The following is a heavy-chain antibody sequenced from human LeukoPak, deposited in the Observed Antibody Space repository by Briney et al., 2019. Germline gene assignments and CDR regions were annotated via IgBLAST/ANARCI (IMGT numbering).Heavy chain of an antibody. D-gene: IGHD6-19*01. Sequence: SQTLSLTCTVSGGSISSGDYYWNWIRQPPGKGLEWIGYIYYSGSTNYNPSLKSRVTISVDTSKNQFSLKLSSVTAADTAVYYCARVKAVAGTNTFDYWGQGTLVTVSS. V-gene: IGHV4-30-4*01. CDR1: GGSISSGDYY. CDR2: IYYSGST. J-gene: IGHJ4*02. CDR3: ARVKAVAGTNTFDY.